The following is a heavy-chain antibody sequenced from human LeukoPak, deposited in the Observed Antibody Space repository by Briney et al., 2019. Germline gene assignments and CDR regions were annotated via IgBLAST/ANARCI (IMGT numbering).Heavy chain of an antibody. D-gene: IGHD6-19*01. Sequence: ASVKVSCKASGYTFTGYYMHWVRQSPRQGLECMGRINPTSGGTNYAQKFQGRVTMTRDTSITTAFMELSRLRSDDTAVYYCALPPQTRIAVAGTGDYWGQGTLVTVSS. CDR1: GYTFTGYY. CDR2: INPTSGGT. J-gene: IGHJ4*02. CDR3: ALPPQTRIAVAGTGDY. V-gene: IGHV1-2*06.